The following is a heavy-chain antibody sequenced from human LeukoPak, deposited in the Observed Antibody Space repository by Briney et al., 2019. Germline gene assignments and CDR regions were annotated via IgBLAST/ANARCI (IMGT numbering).Heavy chain of an antibody. V-gene: IGHV4-34*01. Sequence: SETLSLTCAVYGGSFSGYYWSWIRQPPGKGLEWIGEINHSGSTNYNPSLKSRVTISVDTSKNQFSLKLSSVTAADTAVYYCAKASLMVYAKIDYWGQGTLVTVSS. D-gene: IGHD2-8*01. CDR3: AKASLMVYAKIDY. CDR1: GGSFSGYY. CDR2: INHSGST. J-gene: IGHJ4*02.